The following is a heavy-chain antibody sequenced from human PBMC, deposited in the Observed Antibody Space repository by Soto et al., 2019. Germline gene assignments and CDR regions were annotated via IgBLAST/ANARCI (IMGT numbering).Heavy chain of an antibody. CDR2: ISAYNGNT. CDR3: ARDSPLGYYDSSGYPSCDY. D-gene: IGHD3-22*01. V-gene: IGHV1-18*04. J-gene: IGHJ4*02. Sequence: ASVKVSFKASGYTFTSYGISWVRQAPGQGLDWMGWISAYNGNTNYAQKLQGRVTMTTDTSTSTAYMELRSLRSDDTAVYYCARDSPLGYYDSSGYPSCDYWGQGTLVTVSS. CDR1: GYTFTSYG.